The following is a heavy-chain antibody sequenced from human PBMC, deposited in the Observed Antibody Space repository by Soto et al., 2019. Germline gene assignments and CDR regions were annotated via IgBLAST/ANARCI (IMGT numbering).Heavy chain of an antibody. CDR3: AKGLLWFGELPLGAFDI. D-gene: IGHD3-10*01. CDR2: ISWNSGSI. V-gene: IGHV3-9*01. Sequence: PGGSLRLSCAASGFTFDDYAMHWVRQAPGKGLEWVSGISWNSGSIGYADSVKGRFTISRDNAKNSLYLQMNSLRAEDTALYYCAKGLLWFGELPLGAFDIWGQGTMVTVSS. J-gene: IGHJ3*02. CDR1: GFTFDDYA.